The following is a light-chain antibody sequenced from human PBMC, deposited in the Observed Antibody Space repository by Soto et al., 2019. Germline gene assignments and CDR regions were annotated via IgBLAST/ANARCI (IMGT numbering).Light chain of an antibody. CDR1: SSNIGTGYD. J-gene: IGLJ3*02. CDR3: QSYDISLSAWV. Sequence: QTVVTQPPSVSGAPGQRVTISCTGSSSNIGTGYDVHWYQQLPGTAPKLLIYANSNQPSGVPDRFSGSKSGTSASLAITGLQCEDEADYHCQSYDISLSAWVFGGGTKLTVL. CDR2: ANS. V-gene: IGLV1-40*01.